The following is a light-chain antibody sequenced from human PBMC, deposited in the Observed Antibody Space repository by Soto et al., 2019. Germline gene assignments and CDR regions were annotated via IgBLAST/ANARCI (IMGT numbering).Light chain of an antibody. V-gene: IGKV3-15*01. CDR1: QSVGIT. CDR3: QQYDNWPRT. Sequence: EIVMTQSPATLSVSPGERATLSCRASQSVGITLAWYQQKPGPAPRLLIYGASTRAAGIPGRFSGSGSGTEFTLTISSLQSEDFALYCCQQYDNWPRTFGRGTKVDIK. J-gene: IGKJ4*01. CDR2: GAS.